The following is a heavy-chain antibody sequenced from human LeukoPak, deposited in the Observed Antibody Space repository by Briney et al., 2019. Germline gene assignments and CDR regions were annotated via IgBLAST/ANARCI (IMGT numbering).Heavy chain of an antibody. CDR3: ARGLEYSSSSDFDY. CDR2: INHSGST. V-gene: IGHV4-34*01. J-gene: IGHJ4*02. Sequence: SETLSLTCAVYGGSFSGYYWSWIRQPSGKGLEWIGEINHSGSTNYNPSLKSRVTISVDTSKNQFSLKLSSVTAADTAVYYCARGLEYSSSSDFDYWGQGTLVTVSS. D-gene: IGHD6-6*01. CDR1: GGSFSGYY.